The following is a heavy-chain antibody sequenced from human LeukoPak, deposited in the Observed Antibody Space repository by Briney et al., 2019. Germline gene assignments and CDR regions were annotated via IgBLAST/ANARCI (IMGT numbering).Heavy chain of an antibody. CDR1: VFTFSSYA. CDR2: ISYDGSNK. V-gene: IGHV3-30*04. CDR3: AREELRFLEWLQYYYYGMDV. J-gene: IGHJ6*02. D-gene: IGHD3-3*01. Sequence: PGRSLRLSCAASVFTFSSYAMHWVRQAPGKGLEWVAVISYDGSNKYYADSVKGRFTISRDNSKNTLYLQMNSLRAEDTAVYYCAREELRFLEWLQYYYYGMDVWGQGTTVTVSS.